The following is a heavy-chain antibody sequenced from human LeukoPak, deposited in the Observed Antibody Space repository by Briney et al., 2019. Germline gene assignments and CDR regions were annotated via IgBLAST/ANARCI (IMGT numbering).Heavy chain of an antibody. D-gene: IGHD3-10*01. Sequence: VASVKVSCKASGYTFTGYYMHWVRQAPGQGLEWMGWINPNSGGTNYAQKFQGRVTMTRDTSISTAYMELSRLRSDDTAVYYRARLRRGSGSSESNWFDPWGQGTLVTVSS. V-gene: IGHV1-2*02. CDR1: GYTFTGYY. CDR2: INPNSGGT. J-gene: IGHJ5*02. CDR3: ARLRRGSGSSESNWFDP.